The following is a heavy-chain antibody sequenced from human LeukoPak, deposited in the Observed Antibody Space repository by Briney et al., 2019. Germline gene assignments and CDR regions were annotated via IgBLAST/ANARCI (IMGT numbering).Heavy chain of an antibody. CDR2: ITPIFGTA. J-gene: IGHJ3*02. D-gene: IGHD6-19*01. CDR3: ARSSGWYLFGRDAFDI. V-gene: IGHV1-69*05. Sequence: GASVKVSCKASGGTFSSYAISWVRQAPGQGLEWMGRITPIFGTANYAQKFQGRVTITTDESTSTAYMELSSLRSEDTAVYYCARSSGWYLFGRDAFDIWGQGTMVTVSS. CDR1: GGTFSSYA.